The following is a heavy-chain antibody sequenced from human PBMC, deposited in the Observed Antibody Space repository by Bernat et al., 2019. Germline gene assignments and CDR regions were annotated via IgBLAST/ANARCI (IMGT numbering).Heavy chain of an antibody. J-gene: IGHJ4*02. V-gene: IGHV1-3*01. Sequence: QVQLVQSGAEVKKPGASVKVSCKASGYTFTSYAMHWVRQAPGQRLEWMGWINAGNGNTKYSQKFQGRVTITRDTSASTAYMELSSLRSEDTAVYYCARGRFGELSYQPFDYWGQGTLVTVSS. CDR3: ARGRFGELSYQPFDY. D-gene: IGHD3-10*01. CDR1: GYTFTSYA. CDR2: INAGNGNT.